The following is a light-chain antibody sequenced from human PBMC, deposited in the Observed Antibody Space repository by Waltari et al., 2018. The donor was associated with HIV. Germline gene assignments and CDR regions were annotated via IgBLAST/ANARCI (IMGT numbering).Light chain of an antibody. J-gene: IGLJ1*01. CDR2: NNN. CDR1: SSNIGSYT. Sequence: QSVLTQPPSASGTPGQRISISCSGCSSNIGSYTVNWYQQLPGAAPKLLIYNNNQRPSGVPDRFSGSNSGTSASLAISGLQSEDEADYYCAAWDDSLNGYVFGTGTKVTVL. CDR3: AAWDDSLNGYV. V-gene: IGLV1-44*01.